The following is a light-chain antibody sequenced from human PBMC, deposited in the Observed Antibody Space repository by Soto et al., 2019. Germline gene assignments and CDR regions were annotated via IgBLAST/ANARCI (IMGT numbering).Light chain of an antibody. V-gene: IGKV1-9*01. CDR1: QGIRSY. Sequence: DIQLTQSPFFLSASVGDRVTITCRASQGIRSYLAWYQQRPGKAPELLIYGASTLRTGVASRFSGSGSGTEFTRTISSLQPEDFAIYFCQQLNIFPPLFTFGPGTKVDIE. CDR3: QQLNIFPPLFT. CDR2: GAS. J-gene: IGKJ3*01.